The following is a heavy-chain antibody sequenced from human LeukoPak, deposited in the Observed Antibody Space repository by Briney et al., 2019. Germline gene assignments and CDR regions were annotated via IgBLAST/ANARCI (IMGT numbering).Heavy chain of an antibody. V-gene: IGHV3-23*01. CDR1: GFTFSSYG. CDR3: AKVDGYHHS. CDR2: ISGGGGIT. J-gene: IGHJ4*02. D-gene: IGHD5-18*01. Sequence: GGSLRLSCAASGFTFSSYGMTWVRQAPGKGLDWVSAISGGGGITNYADSVKGRFTISRDNSKNTLYLQMNSLRAEDTAVYYCAKVDGYHHSWGQGTLVTVSS.